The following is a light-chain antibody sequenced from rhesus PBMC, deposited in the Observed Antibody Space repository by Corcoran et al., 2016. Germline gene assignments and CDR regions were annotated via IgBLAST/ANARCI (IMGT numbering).Light chain of an antibody. CDR1: QGITND. J-gene: IGKJ4*01. Sequence: DIQMTQSPSSLSASVGDRVTITCRASQGITNDLAWYQQKPGETPTLLIYEASSLQSGIPSRFSGSGAGTDFTLTISNLQSEDFATYYCQHYYNTPLTFGGGTKVESK. CDR3: QHYYNTPLT. CDR2: EAS. V-gene: IGKV1-25*01.